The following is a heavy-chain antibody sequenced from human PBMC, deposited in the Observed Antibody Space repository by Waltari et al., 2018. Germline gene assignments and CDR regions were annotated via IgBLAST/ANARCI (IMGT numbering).Heavy chain of an antibody. D-gene: IGHD3-16*01. V-gene: IGHV5-51*01. J-gene: IGHJ5*02. Sequence: EVQLVQSGAEVIKPGESLTISCQGSGYSFTSYRIGCVRPISGKGLEWMGIIYPGDSDTRYSPSFQGQVTISADKSISTAYLQWSRLKDSDTAMYYCARLGRVGAPYNWFDRWGQGTLVTVSS. CDR2: IYPGDSDT. CDR1: GYSFTSYR. CDR3: ARLGRVGAPYNWFDR.